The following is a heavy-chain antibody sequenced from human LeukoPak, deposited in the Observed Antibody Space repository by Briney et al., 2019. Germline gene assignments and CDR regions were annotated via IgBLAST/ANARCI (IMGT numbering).Heavy chain of an antibody. CDR1: GFTVSSNY. V-gene: IGHV3-66*02. Sequence: PGGSLRLSCAASGFTVSSNYMSWVRQAPGKGLEWVSVIYSGGSTYYADSVKGRFTISRDNSKNTLYLQMNSLRAEDTAVYYCARLPIYYYDSSGYVDAWGQGTMVTVSS. CDR2: IYSGGST. D-gene: IGHD3-22*01. J-gene: IGHJ3*01. CDR3: ARLPIYYYDSSGYVDA.